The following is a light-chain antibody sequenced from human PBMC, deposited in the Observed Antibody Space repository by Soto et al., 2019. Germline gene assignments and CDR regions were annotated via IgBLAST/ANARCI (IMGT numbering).Light chain of an antibody. J-gene: IGKJ1*01. Sequence: DIQMTQSPSSLSASVGDRVTITCRASQSISSYLNWYQQKPGKAPKLLIYDASSLESGVPSRFSGTGSSTDFTLTISSLQPEDFATYYCLQDYNSPWSFGQGTKLDIK. CDR1: QSISSY. CDR2: DAS. V-gene: IGKV1-39*01. CDR3: LQDYNSPWS.